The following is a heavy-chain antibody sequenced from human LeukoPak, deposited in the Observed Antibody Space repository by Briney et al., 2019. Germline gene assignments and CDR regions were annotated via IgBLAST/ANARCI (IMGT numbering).Heavy chain of an antibody. V-gene: IGHV4-34*01. CDR2: INHSGST. J-gene: IGHJ4*02. CDR3: ARGIAAAV. Sequence: SETLSLTCAVYGGSFSGYYWSWIRQPPGKGLEWIGEINHSGSTNYNPSLKSRVTISVDTSKNQFSLKLSSVTAADTAVYYCARGIAAAVWGQGTLATASS. D-gene: IGHD6-13*01. CDR1: GGSFSGYY.